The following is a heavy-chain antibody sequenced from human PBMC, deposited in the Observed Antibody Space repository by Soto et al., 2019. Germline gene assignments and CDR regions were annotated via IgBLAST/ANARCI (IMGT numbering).Heavy chain of an antibody. J-gene: IGHJ4*02. CDR3: AGDSSGYWVINY. CDR1: GGTFSSDA. D-gene: IGHD3-22*01. Sequence: QVHLVQSGAEVKKPGSSVKVSCKASGGTFSSDAINWVRQAPGQGLEWMGVIIPSLGTPNYAQKFQGRVTITADETTNAAYMELSRLTSEDTALYYCAGDSSGYWVINYWGQGTLVTVSS. V-gene: IGHV1-69*01. CDR2: IIPSLGTP.